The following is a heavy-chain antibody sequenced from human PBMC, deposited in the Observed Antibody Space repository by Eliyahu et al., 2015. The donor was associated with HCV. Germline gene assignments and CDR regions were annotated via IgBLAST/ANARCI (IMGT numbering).Heavy chain of an antibody. CDR1: GFTFSSYG. CDR3: AKVKFTDYYYGMDV. V-gene: IGHV3-30*18. Sequence: QVQLVESGGGVVQPGRSLRLSCAASGFTFSSYGMXWVRQAPGKGLEWVAVISYDGSNKYYADSVKGRFTISRDNSKNTLYLQMNSLRAEDTAVYYCAKVKFTDYYYGMDVWGQGTTVTVSS. CDR2: ISYDGSNK. J-gene: IGHJ6*02.